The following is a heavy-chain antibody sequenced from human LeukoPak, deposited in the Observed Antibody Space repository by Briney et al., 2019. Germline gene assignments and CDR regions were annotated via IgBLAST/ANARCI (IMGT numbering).Heavy chain of an antibody. J-gene: IGHJ4*02. V-gene: IGHV4-59*01. Sequence: SETLSLTCTVSGGSISSYYWSWIRQPPGKGLEWIGYIYYSGSTNYNPSLRSRVTISVDTSKNQFSLRLSSVTAADTAMYYCARDSSNWYEAVYFDFWGRGTLVTVSS. CDR3: ARDSSNWYEAVYFDF. D-gene: IGHD6-13*01. CDR2: IYYSGST. CDR1: GGSISSYY.